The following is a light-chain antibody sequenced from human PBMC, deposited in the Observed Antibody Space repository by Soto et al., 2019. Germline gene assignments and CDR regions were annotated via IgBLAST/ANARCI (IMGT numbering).Light chain of an antibody. CDR1: QSIIRW. CDR2: DAS. CDR3: QQYYDYSPRT. Sequence: DIQMTQSPSTLSASVGDRVTITSRASQSIIRWLAWYQQRPGKAPQLLIYDASTLESGVPSRFRGSGSGTEFTLTITSLQPDDFAIYYCQQYYDYSPRTFGQGTKV. V-gene: IGKV1-5*01. J-gene: IGKJ1*01.